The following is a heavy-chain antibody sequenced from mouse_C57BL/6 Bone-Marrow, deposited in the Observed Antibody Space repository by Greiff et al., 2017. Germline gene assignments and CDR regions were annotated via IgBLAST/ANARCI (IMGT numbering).Heavy chain of an antibody. CDR1: GYTFTSYW. CDR3: AIEGGTGYAMDY. CDR2: IHPSDSDT. D-gene: IGHD2-14*01. V-gene: IGHV1-74*01. Sequence: QVQLQQPGAELVKPGASVKVSCKASGYTFTSYWMHWVKQRPGQGLEWIGRIHPSDSDTNYNQKFKGKATLTVDKSSSTAYMQLSSLTSVDSAVYNCAIEGGTGYAMDYWGQGTSVTVSS. J-gene: IGHJ4*01.